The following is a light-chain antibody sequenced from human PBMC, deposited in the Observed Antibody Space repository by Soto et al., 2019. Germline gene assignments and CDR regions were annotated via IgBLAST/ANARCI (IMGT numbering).Light chain of an antibody. CDR3: QQYNTWPPIT. CDR2: DAS. CDR1: LSVSTY. Sequence: EIVLTQSPATLSLSPGERATLSCRASLSVSTYLAWYQQKPGQAPTLLIYDASNRATGIPARFSGSGSGTDFTLTISSLQSEDFAVYYCQQYNTWPPITFGQGTRLEIK. J-gene: IGKJ5*01. V-gene: IGKV3-11*01.